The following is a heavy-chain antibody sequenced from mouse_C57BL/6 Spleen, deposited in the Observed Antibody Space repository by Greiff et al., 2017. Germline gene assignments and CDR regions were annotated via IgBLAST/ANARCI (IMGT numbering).Heavy chain of an antibody. V-gene: IGHV1-64*01. Sequence: QVQLQQPGAELVKPGASVKLSCKASGYTFTSYWMHWVKQRPGQGLEWIGMIHPNSGSTNYNEKFKSKATLTVDKSSSTAYMQLNSLTSEDSAVYYCARQTAQATYYFDYWGQGTTLTVSS. CDR2: IHPNSGST. J-gene: IGHJ2*01. CDR3: ARQTAQATYYFDY. D-gene: IGHD3-2*02. CDR1: GYTFTSYW.